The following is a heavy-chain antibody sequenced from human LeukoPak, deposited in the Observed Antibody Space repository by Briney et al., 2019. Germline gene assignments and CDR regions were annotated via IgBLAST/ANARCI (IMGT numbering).Heavy chain of an antibody. V-gene: IGHV3-23*01. CDR3: ALSPPRIAAAGKKFDY. CDR2: ISGSGGST. D-gene: IGHD6-13*01. CDR1: GFTFSSYA. J-gene: IGHJ4*02. Sequence: GGSLRLSCAASGFTFSSYAMSWVRQAPGKGLEWVSAISGSGGSTYYADSVKGRFTISRDNSKNTLYLQMNSLRAEDTAVYYCALSPPRIAAAGKKFDYWGQGTLVTVSS.